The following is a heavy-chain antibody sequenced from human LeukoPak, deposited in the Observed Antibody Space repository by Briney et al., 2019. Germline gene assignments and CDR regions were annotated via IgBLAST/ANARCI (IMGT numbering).Heavy chain of an antibody. D-gene: IGHD2-15*01. CDR2: ISYDGSNK. CDR1: GFTFSSYG. V-gene: IGHV3-30*18. Sequence: GGSLRLSCAASGFTFSSYGMHWVRQAPGKGLEWVAVISYDGSNKYYADSVKGRFTISRDNSKNTLYLQVNSLRAEDTAVYYCANGCSGGSCYSDVGGFWGQGTLVTVSS. J-gene: IGHJ4*02. CDR3: ANGCSGGSCYSDVGGF.